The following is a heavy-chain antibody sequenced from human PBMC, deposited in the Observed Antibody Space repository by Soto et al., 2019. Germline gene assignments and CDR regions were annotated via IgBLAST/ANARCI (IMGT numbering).Heavy chain of an antibody. CDR2: IIPIFGTA. Sequence: SVKVSCKASGGTFSSYAISWVRQAPGQGLEWMGGIIPIFGTANYAQKFQGRVTITADESTSTAYMELSSLRSEDTAVYYCARDRLGFLEWLPFDYWGQGTLVTVSS. V-gene: IGHV1-69*13. CDR3: ARDRLGFLEWLPFDY. J-gene: IGHJ4*02. D-gene: IGHD3-3*01. CDR1: GGTFSSYA.